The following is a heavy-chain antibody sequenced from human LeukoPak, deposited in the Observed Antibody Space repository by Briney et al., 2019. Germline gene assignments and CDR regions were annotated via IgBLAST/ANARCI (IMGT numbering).Heavy chain of an antibody. CDR1: GGSISSSSYY. CDR2: IYYSGST. Sequence: SETLSLTCTVSGGSISSSSYYWGWIRQPPGKGLEWIGSIYYSGSTYYNPSLKSRVTISVDTSKNQFSLKLSSVTAADTAVYYCARGGRSDFWSGYYIDYFDFWGQGTLVTVSS. J-gene: IGHJ4*02. CDR3: ARGGRSDFWSGYYIDYFDF. V-gene: IGHV4-39*07. D-gene: IGHD3-3*01.